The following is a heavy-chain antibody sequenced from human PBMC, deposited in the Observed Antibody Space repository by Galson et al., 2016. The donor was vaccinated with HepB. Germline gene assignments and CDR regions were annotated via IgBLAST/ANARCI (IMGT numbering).Heavy chain of an antibody. CDR3: AKSILATDGAFDI. V-gene: IGHV3-53*01. J-gene: IGHJ3*02. Sequence: SLRLSCAASGFTVSTNYMNWVRQAPGKGLEWVSVTYSGVNTRYADSVTGRFTISRDDSKNTLFLQMNSLRAEDTAVYFCAKSILATDGAFDIWGQGTLVIVSS. CDR2: TYSGVNT. CDR1: GFTVSTNY. D-gene: IGHD2-8*02.